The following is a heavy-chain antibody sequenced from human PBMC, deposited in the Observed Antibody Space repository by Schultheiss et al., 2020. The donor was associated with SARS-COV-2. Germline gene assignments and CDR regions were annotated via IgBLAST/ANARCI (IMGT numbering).Heavy chain of an antibody. J-gene: IGHJ4*02. CDR3: AVDLSGREDY. D-gene: IGHD2/OR15-2a*01. CDR1: GFSFSGYG. Sequence: GGSLRLSCTASGFSFSGYGMHWVRQAPGKGLEWVALIWFDGSKTYYTDSVKGRFTISRDNSKNTLYLQMNTLRAEDTALYYCAVDLSGREDYWGQGTLVTVSS. V-gene: IGHV3-33*01. CDR2: IWFDGSKT.